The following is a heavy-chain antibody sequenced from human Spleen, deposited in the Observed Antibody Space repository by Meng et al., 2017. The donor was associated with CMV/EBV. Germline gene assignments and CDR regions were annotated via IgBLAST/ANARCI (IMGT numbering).Heavy chain of an antibody. J-gene: IGHJ4*02. CDR3: ARVGIAGVNYFDY. CDR2: ISSSSSTI. D-gene: IGHD3-22*01. V-gene: IGHV3-48*04. CDR1: GFTFSSYS. Sequence: GGSLRLSCATSGFTFSSYSMNWVRQAPGKGLEWVSYISSSSSTIYYADSVKGRFTISRDNAKNSPYLQMNSLRAEDTAVYYCARVGIAGVNYFDYWGQGTLVTVSS.